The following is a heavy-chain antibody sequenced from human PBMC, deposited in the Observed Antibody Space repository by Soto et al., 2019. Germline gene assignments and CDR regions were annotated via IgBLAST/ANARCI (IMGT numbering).Heavy chain of an antibody. CDR1: GFTFSVYW. J-gene: IGHJ6*02. Sequence: EVQLVESGGGLVQPGGSLRLSCAASGFTFSVYWMHWVRQAPGKGLVWVSRIDSDGSTTSYADSVKGRFTISRDNAKSKLYLQMNSLRAADTAVYYCARPGYSNYGPGVDVWGQGTTVTVSS. CDR3: ARPGYSNYGPGVDV. V-gene: IGHV3-74*01. CDR2: IDSDGSTT. D-gene: IGHD4-4*01.